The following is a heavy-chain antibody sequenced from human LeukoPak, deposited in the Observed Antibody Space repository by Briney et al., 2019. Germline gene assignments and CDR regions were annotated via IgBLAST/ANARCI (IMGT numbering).Heavy chain of an antibody. V-gene: IGHV4-39*07. J-gene: IGHJ4*02. Sequence: PSETLSLTCTVSGGSISSSSYYWGWIRQPPGKGLEWIGSIYYSGSTNYNPSLKSRVTISVDTSKNQFSLNLSSVTAADTAAYYCARRLKNYYGSGTYYNIFDSWGQGTLVTVSS. D-gene: IGHD3-10*01. CDR1: GGSISSSSYY. CDR2: IYYSGST. CDR3: ARRLKNYYGSGTYYNIFDS.